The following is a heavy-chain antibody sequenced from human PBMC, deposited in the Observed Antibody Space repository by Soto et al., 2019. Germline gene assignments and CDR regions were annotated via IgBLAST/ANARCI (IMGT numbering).Heavy chain of an antibody. V-gene: IGHV1-18*01. CDR1: GYIFTSYG. J-gene: IGHJ6*03. D-gene: IGHD3-10*01. Sequence: QVQLVQSGAELKKPGTSAKVSCKASGYIFTSYGISWVRQAPGQGLEWMAWISVDRGNTNYAQNFQGRVTMTTDTSASTAHMELRSLRSDDTAVYYCARFNGSGTNYYMDVWGKGTTVIVSS. CDR3: ARFNGSGTNYYMDV. CDR2: ISVDRGNT.